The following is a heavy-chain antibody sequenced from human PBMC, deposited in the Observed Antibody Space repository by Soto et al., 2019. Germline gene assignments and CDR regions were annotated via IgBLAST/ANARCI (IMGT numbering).Heavy chain of an antibody. Sequence: DVQLVESGGGLVKPGGSLRLSCVASGFTFRGDSMNWVRQAPRKGLEWVSTITKDSTDTYYADSVKGRFTISRDNAKKSLSLQMDSLSVEDTAVYYCASPLTNFGVTNPFDFWGQGTLVTVSS. V-gene: IGHV3-21*02. D-gene: IGHD3-3*01. CDR2: ITKDSTDT. CDR3: ASPLTNFGVTNPFDF. J-gene: IGHJ4*02. CDR1: GFTFRGDS.